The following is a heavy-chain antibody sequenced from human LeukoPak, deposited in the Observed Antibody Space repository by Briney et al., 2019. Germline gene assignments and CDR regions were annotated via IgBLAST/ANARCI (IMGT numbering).Heavy chain of an antibody. Sequence: SGTLSLTCAVSGGSISSSNWWSWVRQPPGKGLEWIGEIYHSGSTKYNPSLKSRVTMLLDTSKNQFSLKLSSVTAADTAVYYCAREMDGGDPYYYYYMDVWGKGTTVTISS. D-gene: IGHD2-21*01. V-gene: IGHV4-4*02. CDR2: IYHSGST. CDR1: GGSISSSNW. CDR3: AREMDGGDPYYYYYMDV. J-gene: IGHJ6*03.